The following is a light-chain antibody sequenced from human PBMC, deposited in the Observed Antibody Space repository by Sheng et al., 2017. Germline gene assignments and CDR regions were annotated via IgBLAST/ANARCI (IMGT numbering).Light chain of an antibody. CDR3: MQALQSRT. Sequence: EIVLTQSSRSLSVTPGEPASISCRSSESLLHTNGYNYLDWYLQKPGQSPQLLIYWGSKRASGVPDRFSGSGSCTDFTLRISRVEPDDVGIYYCMQALQSRTFGP. V-gene: IGKV2-28*01. J-gene: IGKJ3*01. CDR1: ESLLHTNGYNY. CDR2: WGS.